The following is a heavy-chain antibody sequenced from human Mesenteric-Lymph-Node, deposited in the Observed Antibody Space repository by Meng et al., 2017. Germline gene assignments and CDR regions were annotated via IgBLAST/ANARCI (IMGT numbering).Heavy chain of an antibody. CDR3: ARGGATPMIIKY. CDR2: VYHNGVT. CDR1: GGFLSGDY. V-gene: IGHV4-34*02. Sequence: QVQLQQWGAEVLKPSETLSLTCAVYGGFLSGDYWSWIRQPPGKGLGWVGEVYHNGVTKYSPSLRSRVVISIDTSKNQFSLNLRSVSAADTAMYYCARGGATPMIIKYWGPGTLVTVSS. D-gene: IGHD3-10*01. J-gene: IGHJ4*02.